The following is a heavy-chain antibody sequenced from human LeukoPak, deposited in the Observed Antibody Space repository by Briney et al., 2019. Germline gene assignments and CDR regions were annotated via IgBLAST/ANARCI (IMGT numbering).Heavy chain of an antibody. CDR1: GFTFSSYG. CDR2: ISYDGSNK. CDR3: AKDAGLELGYYYGMDV. Sequence: GGSLRLSCAASGFTFSSYGMHWVRQAPGKGLEWVAVISYDGSNKYYADSVKGRFTISRDNSKNTLYLQMNSLRAEDTAVYYCAKDAGLELGYYYGMDVWGQGTTATVSS. V-gene: IGHV3-30*18. J-gene: IGHJ6*02. D-gene: IGHD1-7*01.